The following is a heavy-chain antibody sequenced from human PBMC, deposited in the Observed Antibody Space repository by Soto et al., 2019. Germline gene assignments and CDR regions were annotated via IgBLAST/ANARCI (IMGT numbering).Heavy chain of an antibody. CDR3: ASLAAAEVWFDP. J-gene: IGHJ5*02. CDR1: GGTFSRYA. CDR2: IIPIFGTA. Sequence: SVNVSCKASGGTFSRYAFSWVRQAPGQGLELMGGIIPIFGTAKYAQKFQGRVTITAXXXXXXGXMXLXSXRSEXTAVYYCASLAAAEVWFDPWGQGTLVTVSS. D-gene: IGHD2-15*01. V-gene: IGHV1-69*13.